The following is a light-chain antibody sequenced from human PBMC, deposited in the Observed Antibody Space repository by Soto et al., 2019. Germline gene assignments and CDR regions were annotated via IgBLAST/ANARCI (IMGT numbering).Light chain of an antibody. Sequence: IQMTQSPSTLPASVGDRVTVTCRASQSIRSWLAWYQEKPGRAPKLLIYAASSLQSGVPSRFSGSGSGTDFTLTISSLQPEDFATYYCLQDYNYPPTFGQGTKVDIK. V-gene: IGKV1-6*02. CDR3: LQDYNYPPT. CDR1: QSIRSW. J-gene: IGKJ1*01. CDR2: AAS.